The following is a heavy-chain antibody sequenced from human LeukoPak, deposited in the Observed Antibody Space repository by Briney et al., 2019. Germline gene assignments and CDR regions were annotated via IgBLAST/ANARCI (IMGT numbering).Heavy chain of an antibody. CDR2: TYYRSKWYN. Sequence: SQTLSLTCAISGDSVSSNSGAWNWIRQSPSRGLEWLGRTYYRSKWYNDYAESVKGRVTINPDTSKNQFSLQLNSVTPEDTAVYYCVSHYFDLWGRGTLVSVSS. CDR3: VSHYFDL. CDR1: GDSVSSNSGA. V-gene: IGHV6-1*01. D-gene: IGHD5-12*01. J-gene: IGHJ2*01.